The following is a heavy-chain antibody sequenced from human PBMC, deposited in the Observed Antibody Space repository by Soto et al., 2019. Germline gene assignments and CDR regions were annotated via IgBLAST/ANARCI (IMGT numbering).Heavy chain of an antibody. CDR2: ISYDGSNK. J-gene: IGHJ4*02. CDR3: RYYDSSGSIDY. CDR1: GFTFSSYA. D-gene: IGHD3-22*01. V-gene: IGHV3-30-3*01. Sequence: PGGSLRLSCAASGFTFSSYAMHWVRQAPGKGLGWVAVISYDGSNKYYADSVKGRFTISRDNSKNTLYLQMNSLRAEDTAVYRARYYDSSGSIDYWGQGTLVTVSS.